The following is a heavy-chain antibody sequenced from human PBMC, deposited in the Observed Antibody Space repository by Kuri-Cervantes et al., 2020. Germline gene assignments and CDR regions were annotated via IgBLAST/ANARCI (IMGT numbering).Heavy chain of an antibody. CDR2: ISYDGSNK. CDR1: GFTFSSYA. J-gene: IGHJ4*02. CDR3: VRGSGYSSGWYPRTHDY. D-gene: IGHD6-19*01. Sequence: GESLKISCAASGFTFSSYAMHWVRQAPGKGLEWVAVISYDGSNKYYADSVKGRFTISRDNSKNTLYLQVNSLRAEDMTVYYCVRGSGYSSGWYPRTHDYWGQGTLVTVSS. V-gene: IGHV3-30-3*01.